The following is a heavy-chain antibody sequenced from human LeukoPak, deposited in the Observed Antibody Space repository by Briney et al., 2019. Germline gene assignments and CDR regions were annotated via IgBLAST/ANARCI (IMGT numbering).Heavy chain of an antibody. CDR3: ASRPGISAGPFDY. CDR1: GYTFTNYY. D-gene: IGHD6-25*01. V-gene: IGHV1-2*02. CDR2: TNPKSGDT. J-gene: IGHJ4*02. Sequence: ASVKVSCKSSGYTFTNYYMDWVRQAPGQGLEWMGWTNPKSGDTKYAQKFQGRVTMTRDTSISTAYMELSSLTSDDTAVYYCASRPGISAGPFDYWGQGTLVTVSS.